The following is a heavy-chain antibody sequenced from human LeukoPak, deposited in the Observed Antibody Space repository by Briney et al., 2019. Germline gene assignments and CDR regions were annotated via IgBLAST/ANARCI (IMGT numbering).Heavy chain of an antibody. V-gene: IGHV1-18*01. Sequence: ASVKVSCKASGYTFTSYGISWVRQAPGQGLEWMGWISAYNGNTHYAQKLQGRVTMTTDTSTSTAYMELRSLRSDDTAVYYCARSFHCTNGVCYYFDYWGQGTLVTVSS. D-gene: IGHD2-8*01. CDR2: ISAYNGNT. CDR1: GYTFTSYG. CDR3: ARSFHCTNGVCYYFDY. J-gene: IGHJ4*02.